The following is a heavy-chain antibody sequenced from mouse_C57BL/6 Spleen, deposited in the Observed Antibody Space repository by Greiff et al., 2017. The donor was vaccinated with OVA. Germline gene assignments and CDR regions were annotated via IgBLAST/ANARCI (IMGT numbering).Heavy chain of an antibody. Sequence: VKLQESGPGLVAPSQILSITCTVSGFSLTSYAISWVRQPPGKGLEWLGVIWTGGGTNYNSALKSRLSISKDNSKSQVFLKMNSLQTDDTARYYCARITTVVATDWYFDVWGTGTTVTVSS. CDR3: ARITTVVATDWYFDV. D-gene: IGHD1-1*01. V-gene: IGHV2-9-1*01. CDR1: GFSLTSYA. CDR2: IWTGGGT. J-gene: IGHJ1*03.